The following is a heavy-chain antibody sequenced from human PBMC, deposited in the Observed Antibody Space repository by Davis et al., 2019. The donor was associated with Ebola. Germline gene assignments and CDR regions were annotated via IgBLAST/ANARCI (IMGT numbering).Heavy chain of an antibody. D-gene: IGHD5-18*01. CDR3: ARDSYGPGAFDI. J-gene: IGHJ3*02. CDR1: GLTVSSTY. Sequence: GESLKISCSASGLTVSSTYMNWVRQAPGKGLEWVAVLYSGGSAYYADSVRGRFTISRDNSKNTLYLQMNSLRAEDTAVYYCARDSYGPGAFDIWGQGTMVTVSS. V-gene: IGHV3-66*01. CDR2: LYSGGSA.